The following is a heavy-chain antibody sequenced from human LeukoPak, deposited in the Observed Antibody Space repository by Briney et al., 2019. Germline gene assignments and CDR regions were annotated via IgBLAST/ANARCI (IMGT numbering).Heavy chain of an antibody. D-gene: IGHD4-17*01. J-gene: IGHJ4*02. CDR2: INPNRGGT. CDR1: GYTFTGYY. CDR3: ARAVINYGDYGY. Sequence: ASVKVSCKASGYTFTGYYMHWVRQAPGQGLEWMGRINPNRGGTNYAQKFQGRVTMTRDTSISTAYMELSRLRSDDTAVYYCARAVINYGDYGYWGQGTLVTVSS. V-gene: IGHV1-2*06.